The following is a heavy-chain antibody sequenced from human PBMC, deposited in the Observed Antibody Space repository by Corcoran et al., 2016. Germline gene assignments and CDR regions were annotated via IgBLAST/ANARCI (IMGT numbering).Heavy chain of an antibody. Sequence: QVQLQQWGAGLLKPSETLSLTCAVYGGSLSDYYWSWIRQPPGKGPEWIGEINHSGSANNNPSLKSRVTISLDAARNQFSRKLNSVTAADTAVYYCARGAKNLGVVTRRPGHFDLWGRGTLVTVSS. CDR3: ARGAKNLGVVTRRPGHFDL. V-gene: IGHV4-34*01. J-gene: IGHJ2*01. CDR2: INHSGSA. D-gene: IGHD3-3*01. CDR1: GGSLSDYY.